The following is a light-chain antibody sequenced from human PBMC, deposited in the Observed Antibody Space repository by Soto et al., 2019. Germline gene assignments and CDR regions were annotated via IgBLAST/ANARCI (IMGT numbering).Light chain of an antibody. CDR1: SSDVGTYNR. V-gene: IGLV2-18*02. CDR2: EVS. CDR3: SSYTNSNHWV. Sequence: QSALTQPPSASGSPGQSVTISCTGTSSDVGTYNRVSWYQQAPGTAPKLMIYEVSNRPSGVPDRFSGSKSGNTASLTISGLQAEDEADYYCSSYTNSNHWVFGGGTQLTVL. J-gene: IGLJ3*02.